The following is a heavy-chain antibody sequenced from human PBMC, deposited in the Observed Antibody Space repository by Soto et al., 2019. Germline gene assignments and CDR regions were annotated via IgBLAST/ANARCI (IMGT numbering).Heavy chain of an antibody. Sequence: EVQIWESGGGLVQPGGSLRLSCAASGFPFSNYAMAWVRQAPGKGLEWVSAISGTTGHAFYADSVKDRFTISRDNSKNTLYLQMDSLRAEDTAVYHCARAPSEYIWGSYLRYYEYWGQGTLVTVSS. J-gene: IGHJ4*02. CDR1: GFPFSNYA. CDR2: ISGTTGHA. V-gene: IGHV3-23*01. D-gene: IGHD3-16*01. CDR3: ARAPSEYIWGSYLRYYEY.